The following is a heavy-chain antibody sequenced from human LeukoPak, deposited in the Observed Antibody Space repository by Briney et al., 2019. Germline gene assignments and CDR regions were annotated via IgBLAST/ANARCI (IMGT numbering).Heavy chain of an antibody. CDR1: GGSFSGYY. V-gene: IGHV4-34*01. Sequence: SETLSLTCAVYGGSFSGYYWSWIRQPPGKGLEWIGEINHSRSTNYNPSLKSRVTISVDTSKNQFSLKLSSVTAADTAVYYCARGLYPGYWGQGTLVTVSS. CDR2: INHSRST. D-gene: IGHD2/OR15-2a*01. CDR3: ARGLYPGY. J-gene: IGHJ4*02.